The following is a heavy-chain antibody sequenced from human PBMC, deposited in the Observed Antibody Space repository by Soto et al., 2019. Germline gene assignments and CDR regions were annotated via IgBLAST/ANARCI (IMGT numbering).Heavy chain of an antibody. J-gene: IGHJ4*02. CDR2: ISATGGGT. CDR3: AKDRRAGGNSAFYFDF. Sequence: GGSLRLSCAASGFRFSNYAMSWVRQAPGKGLEWVSLISATGGGTYYADSVKGRFTISRDNSHNTLYLQVHSLTAEDTAVYYCAKDRRAGGNSAFYFDFWGQGAQVTVSS. CDR1: GFRFSNYA. V-gene: IGHV3-23*01. D-gene: IGHD3-16*01.